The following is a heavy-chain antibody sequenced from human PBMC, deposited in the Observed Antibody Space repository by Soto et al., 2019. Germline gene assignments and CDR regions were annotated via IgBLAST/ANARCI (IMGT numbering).Heavy chain of an antibody. V-gene: IGHV3-74*01. CDR1: GFTFSSYW. D-gene: IGHD3-3*01. CDR2: INSDGTKI. CDR3: ASHYDMWSGYLSPVDY. J-gene: IGHJ4*02. Sequence: GSRRLSCAGSGFTFSSYWMHWVRQAPGKGLVWVSRINSDGTKIYYADSVKGRFTITRDNAKNSLYLEMNSLRDEDTAVYYCASHYDMWSGYLSPVDYWGQGTLVTVSS.